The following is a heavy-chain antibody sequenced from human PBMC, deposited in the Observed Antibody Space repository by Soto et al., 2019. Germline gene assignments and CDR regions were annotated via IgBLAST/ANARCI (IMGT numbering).Heavy chain of an antibody. CDR3: PHYRRTDADGHNLNF. D-gene: IGHD1-1*01. CDR1: GGSINGYH. CDR2: VYYTGTT. J-gene: IGHJ4*02. Sequence: TLTLTCTICGGSINGYHWSWIRDTPGKGLERIGYVYYTGTTKYNPSLESRVTISADTSKNQFSLMVTSVTAADTAVWYLPHYRRTDADGHNLNFLGQRILVT. V-gene: IGHV4-59*01.